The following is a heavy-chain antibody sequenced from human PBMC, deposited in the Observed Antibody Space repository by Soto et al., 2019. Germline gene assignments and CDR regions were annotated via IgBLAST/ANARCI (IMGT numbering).Heavy chain of an antibody. CDR3: ARDRVYYYDNSGYYNFDY. Sequence: VQLVESGGGVVQPGRSLRVSCAACGFTFSNYAMHWVRQAPGKGLEWVAVVSYDGSKQFYADSVEGRFTISRDSSKSTLYLHMDNLRDEDTAVYYCARDRVYYYDNSGYYNFDYWGQGTLVTVSS. V-gene: IGHV3-30-3*01. D-gene: IGHD3-22*01. CDR1: GFTFSNYA. CDR2: VSYDGSKQ. J-gene: IGHJ4*02.